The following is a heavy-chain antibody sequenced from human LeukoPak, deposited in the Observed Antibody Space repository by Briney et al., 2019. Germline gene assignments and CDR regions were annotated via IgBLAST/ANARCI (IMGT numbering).Heavy chain of an antibody. V-gene: IGHV4-34*01. D-gene: IGHD6-13*01. CDR2: INHSGST. CDR3: ARKLVGFSSHYRD. J-gene: IGHJ4*02. Sequence: PSETLSLTCAVYGGSFSGYYWSWIRQPPGKGLELIGEINHSGSTNYNPSLKSRVTISVDTSKNQFSLKLSSGTAADTAVYYCARKLVGFSSHYRDWGQGTLVTVSS. CDR1: GGSFSGYY.